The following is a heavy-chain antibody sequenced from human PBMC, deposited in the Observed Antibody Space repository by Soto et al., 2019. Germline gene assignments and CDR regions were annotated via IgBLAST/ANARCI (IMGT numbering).Heavy chain of an antibody. D-gene: IGHD3-10*01. Sequence: GRSLRLSCAASGFTFDDYAMHWVRQAPGKGLEWVSGISWNSGSIGYADSVKGRFTISRDNAKNSLYLQMNSLRAEDTALYYCAKDSQQVPGYYYYYYMDVWGKGTTVTVSS. CDR1: GFTFDDYA. V-gene: IGHV3-9*01. J-gene: IGHJ6*03. CDR3: AKDSQQVPGYYYYYYMDV. CDR2: ISWNSGSI.